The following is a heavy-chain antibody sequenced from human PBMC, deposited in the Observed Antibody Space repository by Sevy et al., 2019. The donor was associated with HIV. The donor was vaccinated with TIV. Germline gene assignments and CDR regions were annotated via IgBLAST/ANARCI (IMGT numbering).Heavy chain of an antibody. V-gene: IGHV3-21*01. Sequence: GGSLRLSCAASGFTFSSYIMNGVRQAPWMGLEWVSSISSGGDYIYYTNSVKGRFTISRDNAKNSLYLHMNSLRAEDTAVYYCARDEYSYASGFDYWGQGTLVTVSS. CDR2: ISSGGDYI. D-gene: IGHD5-18*01. J-gene: IGHJ4*02. CDR3: ARDEYSYASGFDY. CDR1: GFTFSSYI.